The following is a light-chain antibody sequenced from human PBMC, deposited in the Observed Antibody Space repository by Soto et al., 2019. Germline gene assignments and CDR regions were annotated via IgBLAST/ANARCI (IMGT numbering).Light chain of an antibody. Sequence: QSVLTQPASVSGSPGQSITISCAGTSSDVGVYDFVSWYQQHPGKAPKLLIYDVNNRPAGISNRFSGSKSGNTASLTISGLQAEDEADYYCSSYTTRTTRVFGGGTKVTVL. V-gene: IGLV2-14*03. CDR2: DVN. J-gene: IGLJ2*01. CDR1: SSDVGVYDF. CDR3: SSYTTRTTRV.